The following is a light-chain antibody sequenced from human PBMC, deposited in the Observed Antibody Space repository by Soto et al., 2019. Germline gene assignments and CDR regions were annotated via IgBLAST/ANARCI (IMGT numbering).Light chain of an antibody. CDR2: DAS. CDR3: QQYDNYPLT. CDR1: QSVRSW. Sequence: DIHMTQSPSTLSASVGYRFTITCRASQSVRSWLAWYQQKPGTAPKLLIFDASRLESGVPSRFSGSASGTEFTLTISSLPPDDFETYYCQQYDNYPLTFGGGTKVDIK. J-gene: IGKJ4*01. V-gene: IGKV1-5*01.